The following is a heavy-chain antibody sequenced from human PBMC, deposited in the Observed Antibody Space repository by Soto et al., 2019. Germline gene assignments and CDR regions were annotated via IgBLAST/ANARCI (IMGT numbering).Heavy chain of an antibody. D-gene: IGHD1-26*01. CDR1: GFTFGEYA. Sequence: EVQLLESGGGLVQAGGSLTLACAASGFTFGEYALTWVRQAPGKGLEWVSAISGSGGDTYYADSVKGRFTISRDNFKDTLFLQMNRLRAEDTALYYCAKDTGYSGNYLLFDYWGQGTLVTVSS. V-gene: IGHV3-23*01. CDR2: ISGSGGDT. CDR3: AKDTGYSGNYLLFDY. J-gene: IGHJ4*02.